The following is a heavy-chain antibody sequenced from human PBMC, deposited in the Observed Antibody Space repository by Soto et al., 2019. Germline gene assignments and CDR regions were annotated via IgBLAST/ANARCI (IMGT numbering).Heavy chain of an antibody. CDR2: IYYSGST. J-gene: IGHJ5*02. D-gene: IGHD6-19*01. Sequence: SETLSLTCTVSGGSIRSSSYYWGWIRQPPGKGLEWIGSIYYSGSTYYNPSLKSRVTISVDTSKNQFSLKLSSVTAADTAVYYCARRNSGWAYNWFDPWGQGTLVTVSS. V-gene: IGHV4-39*01. CDR1: GGSIRSSSYY. CDR3: ARRNSGWAYNWFDP.